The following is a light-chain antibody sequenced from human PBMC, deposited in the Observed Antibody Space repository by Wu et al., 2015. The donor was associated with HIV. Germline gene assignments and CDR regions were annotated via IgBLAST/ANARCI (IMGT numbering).Light chain of an antibody. Sequence: EIVLTQSPGTLSLSPGERATLSCRASQSVSSRYLAWYQQKPGQAPRLLIYGTSTRATGIPARFSGSGSGTEFTLTISSMQSEDFAVYYCQHYNNWVSWSFGQGTKVDIK. V-gene: IGKV3-15*01. CDR1: QSVSSRY. J-gene: IGKJ1*01. CDR3: QHYNNWVSWS. CDR2: GTS.